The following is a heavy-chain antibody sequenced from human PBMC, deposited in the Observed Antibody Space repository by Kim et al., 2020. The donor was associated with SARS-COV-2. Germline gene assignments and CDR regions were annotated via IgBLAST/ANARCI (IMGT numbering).Heavy chain of an antibody. CDR2: KT. D-gene: IGHD4-4*01. V-gene: IGHV1-3*01. CDR3: ARDMNPTVYDY. J-gene: IGHJ4*02. Sequence: KTKYSQQVQGRVPITRDASQNAASMDLRSLTSEDTAIYYCARDMNPTVYDYWGQGTLVTVSS.